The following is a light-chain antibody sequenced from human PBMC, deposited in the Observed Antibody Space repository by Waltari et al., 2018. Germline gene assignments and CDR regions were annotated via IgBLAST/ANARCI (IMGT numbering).Light chain of an antibody. Sequence: QSALTQPASVSGSPGQSITISCTGTSSDVGAYNYVSWYQQHPGKAPKLMIYDVNNRPSGVSNRFSGSKSGNTASLTISGLQAEDEADYYCSSYTTTNTVIFGGGTTLAVL. CDR1: SSDVGAYNY. CDR3: SSYTTTNTVI. V-gene: IGLV2-14*03. CDR2: DVN. J-gene: IGLJ2*01.